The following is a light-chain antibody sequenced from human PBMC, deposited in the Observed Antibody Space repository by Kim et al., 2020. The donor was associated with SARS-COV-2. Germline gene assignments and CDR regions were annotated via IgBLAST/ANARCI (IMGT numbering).Light chain of an antibody. CDR3: QAWDRSTGV. CDR2: QDN. V-gene: IGLV3-1*01. J-gene: IGLJ3*02. CDR1: KLGDKY. Sequence: SYELTQPPSVSVSPGQTASITCSGDKLGDKYAFWYQQKPGQSPVLVIYQDNKRPSGIPERFSGSNSANTATLTISGTQAMDEADYYCQAWDRSTGVFGGG.